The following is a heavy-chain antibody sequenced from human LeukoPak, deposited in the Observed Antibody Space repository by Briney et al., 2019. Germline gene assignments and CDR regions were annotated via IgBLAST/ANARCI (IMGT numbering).Heavy chain of an antibody. Sequence: GGSLRLSCAASGFTFSNYWMSWVRQAPRKGLEWVANIKEDESEKYYVDSVKGRFTISRDNAKNSLYLQMNSLRAEATAVYYCARVRVSSYYGMDIWGQGTTVTVSS. J-gene: IGHJ6*02. CDR3: ARVRVSSYYGMDI. D-gene: IGHD2/OR15-2a*01. V-gene: IGHV3-7*05. CDR2: IKEDESEK. CDR1: GFTFSNYW.